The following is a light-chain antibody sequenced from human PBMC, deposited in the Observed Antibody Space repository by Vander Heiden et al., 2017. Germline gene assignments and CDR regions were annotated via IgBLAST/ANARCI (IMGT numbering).Light chain of an antibody. V-gene: IGKV1-12*01. Sequence: DIQMTQPPSSVSASVGDRVTITCRASQGIGTWLAWYQQKPGKAPKLLIYAASNLQSGVPSRFSGSGSGTDFTLTISSLQPEDFATYYCQQANNFPALGFGGGTKVEIK. CDR3: QQANNFPALG. J-gene: IGKJ4*01. CDR2: AAS. CDR1: QGIGTW.